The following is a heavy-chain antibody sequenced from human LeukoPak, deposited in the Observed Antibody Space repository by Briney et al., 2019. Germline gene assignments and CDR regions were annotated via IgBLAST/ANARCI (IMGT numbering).Heavy chain of an antibody. Sequence: GGSLRLSCAASGFTFRNYAMSWVRQAPGRGLEWVSAIVGNGVSTYYADSVQGRFTISRDNSKNTLYLQMNSLRAEDTALYYCTKWGDYDGSTGYYDSDYWGQGTLVTVSS. CDR1: GFTFRNYA. CDR3: TKWGDYDGSTGYYDSDY. D-gene: IGHD3-9*01. J-gene: IGHJ4*02. V-gene: IGHV3-23*01. CDR2: IVGNGVST.